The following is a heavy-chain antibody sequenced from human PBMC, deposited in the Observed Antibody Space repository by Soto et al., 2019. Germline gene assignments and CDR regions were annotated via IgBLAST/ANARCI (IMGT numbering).Heavy chain of an antibody. CDR2: IFYSGNT. V-gene: IGHV4-39*01. CDR3: ARHRSGYSSYCYYGMDV. J-gene: IGHJ6*02. D-gene: IGHD5-18*01. CDR1: GGSISSSDYS. Sequence: KSSETLSLTCTVSGGSISSSDYSWGWIRQPPGKGLEWIANIFYSGNTYYNPSLKSRVTISVDTSKNQFSLKLSSVTAAGTALYYCARHRSGYSSYCYYGMDVWGQGTTVTVSS.